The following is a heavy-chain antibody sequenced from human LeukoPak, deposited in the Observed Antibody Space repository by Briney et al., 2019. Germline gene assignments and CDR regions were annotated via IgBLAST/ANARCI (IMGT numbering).Heavy chain of an antibody. CDR2: ISNGGTNT. Sequence: GGSLRLSCAASGFTFSNYGMTWVRQAPGGGLGWVSGISNGGTNTYYTDSVKGRFTISRENSRNTLYLQMNSLRADDTARYYCAKDFVYGSRFPRPLDYWGQGTLVTVSS. J-gene: IGHJ4*02. CDR1: GFTFSNYG. CDR3: AKDFVYGSRFPRPLDY. V-gene: IGHV3-23*01. D-gene: IGHD3-3*01.